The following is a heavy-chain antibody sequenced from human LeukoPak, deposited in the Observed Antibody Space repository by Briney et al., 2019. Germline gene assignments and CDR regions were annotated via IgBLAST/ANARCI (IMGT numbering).Heavy chain of an antibody. CDR1: GGSISSYY. V-gene: IGHV4-59*01. CDR2: IYYSGST. Sequence: SETLSLTCTVSGGSISSYYWSWIRQPPGKGLEWIGYIYYSGSTNYNPSLKSRVTISVDTSKNQFSLKLSSVTAADTAVYYCARALRYGYGYFTDYYYGMDVWGQGTTVTVSS. J-gene: IGHJ6*02. CDR3: ARALRYGYGYFTDYYYGMDV. D-gene: IGHD5-18*01.